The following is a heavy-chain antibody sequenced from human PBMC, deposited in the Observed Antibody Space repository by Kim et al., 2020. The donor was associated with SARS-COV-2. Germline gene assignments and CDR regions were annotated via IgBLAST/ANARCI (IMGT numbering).Heavy chain of an antibody. J-gene: IGHJ4*02. CDR3: ARVSRSVGATTL. D-gene: IGHD1-26*01. V-gene: IGHV3-64*01. CDR2: ISSNGGST. CDR1: GFTFSSYA. Sequence: GGSLRLSCAASGFTFSSYAMHWVRQAPGKGLEYVSAISSNGGSTYYANSVKGRFTISRDNSKNTLYLQMGSLRAEDMAVYYCARVSRSVGATTLWGQGTL.